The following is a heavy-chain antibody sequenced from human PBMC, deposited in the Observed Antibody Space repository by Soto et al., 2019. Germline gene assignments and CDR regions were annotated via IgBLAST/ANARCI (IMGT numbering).Heavy chain of an antibody. CDR2: LYPGDPAT. CDR3: ARCGYSYGYSTRGYYYYGMDV. CDR1: GHSFASYW. J-gene: IGHJ6*02. V-gene: IGHV5-51*01. Sequence: GQSPKISCKGSGHSFASYWIGWVRQMPGKRLGWMGFLYPGDPATRYNPSLQRQVSISADKSISTAYLRWSSLKASDTAMYYCARCGYSYGYSTRGYYYYGMDVWGQGTTVTVAS. D-gene: IGHD5-18*01.